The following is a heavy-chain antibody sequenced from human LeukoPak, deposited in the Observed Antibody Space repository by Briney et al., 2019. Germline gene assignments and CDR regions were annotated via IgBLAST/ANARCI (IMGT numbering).Heavy chain of an antibody. J-gene: IGHJ6*02. Sequence: SVKVSCKASGYTFTSYYMHWVRQAPGQGLEWMGRIIPILGIANYAQKFQGRVTITADKSTSTAYMELSSLRSEDTAVYYCARGSRSVVVPAAMSYYYYYGMDVWGQGTTVTVSS. CDR1: GYTFTSYY. V-gene: IGHV1-69*04. D-gene: IGHD2-2*01. CDR3: ARGSRSVVVPAAMSYYYYYGMDV. CDR2: IIPILGIA.